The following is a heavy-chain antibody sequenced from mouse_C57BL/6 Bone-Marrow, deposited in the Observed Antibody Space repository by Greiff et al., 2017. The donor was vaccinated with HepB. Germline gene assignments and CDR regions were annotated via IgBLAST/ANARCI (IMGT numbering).Heavy chain of an antibody. CDR2: ISNGGGST. V-gene: IGHV5-12*01. Sequence: DVKLVESGGGLVQPGGSLKLSCAASGFTFSDYYMYWVRQTPEKRLEWVAYISNGGGSTYYPDTVKGRFTISRDNAKNTLYLQMSRLKSEDTAMYYCAITTVVEGDAMDYWGQGTSVTVSS. CDR3: AITTVVEGDAMDY. CDR1: GFTFSDYY. J-gene: IGHJ4*01. D-gene: IGHD1-1*01.